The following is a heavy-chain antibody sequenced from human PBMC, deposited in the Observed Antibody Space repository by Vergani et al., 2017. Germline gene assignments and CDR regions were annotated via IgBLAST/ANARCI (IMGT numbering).Heavy chain of an antibody. V-gene: IGHV3-48*03. Sequence: EVQLVESGGGLVQPGGSLRLSCAASGFTFSSYEMNWVRQAPGKGLEWVSYISSSGSTIYYADSVKGRFTISRDNAKNSLYLQMNSLRAEDTAVYYCAKINVTMVRGHFDYWGQGTLVTVSS. D-gene: IGHD3-10*01. J-gene: IGHJ4*02. CDR3: AKINVTMVRGHFDY. CDR1: GFTFSSYE. CDR2: ISSSGSTI.